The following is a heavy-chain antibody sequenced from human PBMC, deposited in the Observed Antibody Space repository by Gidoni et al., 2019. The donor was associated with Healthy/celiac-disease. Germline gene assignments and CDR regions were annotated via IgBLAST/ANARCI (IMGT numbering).Heavy chain of an antibody. V-gene: IGHV3-30*03. D-gene: IGHD2-2*01. J-gene: IGHJ6*03. CDR3: ATHSPASSSYYYYMDV. Sequence: VQLVESGRGVEQPGRSLTLDWEASGLPFRRYGMPWVRQAPGKGLAWVGVISYYGSTKYYADSVKGRLPISRDNSNNTLYLQMNSLRAEDTAVYYCATHSPASSSYYYYMDVWGKGTTVTVSS. CDR1: GLPFRRYG. CDR2: ISYYGSTK.